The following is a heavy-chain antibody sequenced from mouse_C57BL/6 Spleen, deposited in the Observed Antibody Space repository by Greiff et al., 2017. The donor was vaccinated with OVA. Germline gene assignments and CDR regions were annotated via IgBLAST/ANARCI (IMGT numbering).Heavy chain of an antibody. CDR2: IYPGDGDT. Sequence: VQLQQSGPELVKPGASVKISCKASGYAFSSSWMNWVKQRPGQGLEWIGRIYPGDGDTNYNGKFKGKATLTADKSSSTAYMQLSSLKSEDSAVYFCARSGHSCYSNYEDSSFDYWGRGTTLTVSS. V-gene: IGHV1-82*01. CDR1: GYAFSSSW. D-gene: IGHD2-5*01. CDR3: ARSGHSCYSNYEDSSFDY. J-gene: IGHJ2*01.